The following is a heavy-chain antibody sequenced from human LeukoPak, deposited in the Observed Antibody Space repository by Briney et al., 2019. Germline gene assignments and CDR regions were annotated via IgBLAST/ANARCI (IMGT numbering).Heavy chain of an antibody. CDR2: ISAYNGNT. V-gene: IGHV1-18*04. D-gene: IGHD3-10*01. Sequence: ASVKVSCKASGYTFTSYGISWVRQAPGQGLEWMGWISAYNGNTNYAQKLQGRVTMTTDTSTSTAYMELRSLRSYDTAVYYCARHIRRVITMVRRGYAFDIWGQGTMVTVSS. CDR1: GYTFTSYG. J-gene: IGHJ3*02. CDR3: ARHIRRVITMVRRGYAFDI.